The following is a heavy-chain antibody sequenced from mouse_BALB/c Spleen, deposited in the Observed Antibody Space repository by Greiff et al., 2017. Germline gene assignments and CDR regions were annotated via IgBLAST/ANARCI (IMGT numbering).Heavy chain of an antibody. CDR1: GFTFSSYA. V-gene: IGHV5-6-5*01. D-gene: IGHD1-1*01. Sequence: EVKLMESGGGLVKPGGSLKLSCAASGFTFSSYAMSWVRQTPEKRLEWVASISSGGSTYYPDSVKGRFTISRDNARNILYLQMSSLRSEDTAMYYCARGGELLRYPWFAYWGQGTLVTVSA. CDR2: ISSGGST. CDR3: ARGGELLRYPWFAY. J-gene: IGHJ3*01.